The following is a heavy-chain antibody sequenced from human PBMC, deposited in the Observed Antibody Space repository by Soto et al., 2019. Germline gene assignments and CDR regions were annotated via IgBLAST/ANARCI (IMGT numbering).Heavy chain of an antibody. J-gene: IGHJ4*02. Sequence: QLLESGPGLVKPSETLSLTCTVSGDSITTSSYYWGWVRQPPEKGLEWIGNINYSGRTYYNPSLKSRVTVSVDTSKNQFSLRLYSVTAADTAVYYCGRRKPAECSGGGCYHYYFDYWGQGTLVTVSS. V-gene: IGHV4-39*01. CDR3: GRRKPAECSGGGCYHYYFDY. D-gene: IGHD2-15*01. CDR2: INYSGRT. CDR1: GDSITTSSYY.